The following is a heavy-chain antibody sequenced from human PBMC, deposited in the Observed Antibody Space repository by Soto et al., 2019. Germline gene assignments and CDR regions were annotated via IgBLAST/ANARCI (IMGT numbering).Heavy chain of an antibody. D-gene: IGHD6-13*01. J-gene: IGHJ6*02. Sequence: LGESLKISCKGSGYSFTSYWIGWVRQMPGKGLEWMGIIYPGDSDTRYSPSFQGQVTISADKSISTAYLQWSSLKASDTAMYYCASSGQQQLVEASYYYYGMDVWGQGTTVTVSS. CDR3: ASSGQQQLVEASYYYYGMDV. CDR2: IYPGDSDT. V-gene: IGHV5-51*01. CDR1: GYSFTSYW.